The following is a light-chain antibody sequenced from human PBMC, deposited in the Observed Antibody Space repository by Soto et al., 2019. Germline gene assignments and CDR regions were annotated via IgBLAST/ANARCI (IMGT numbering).Light chain of an antibody. V-gene: IGKV3-20*01. CDR1: QSVSSDY. Sequence: EIVLTQSPGTLSLSPGERATLSCRASQSVSSDYLAWYQQKPGQTPKVLIYRSSSMATGIPDRFSGSGSGTEFTLTISRLEPEDFAVYYCQQYGSSPLTFGGGTKVEIK. CDR3: QQYGSSPLT. CDR2: RSS. J-gene: IGKJ4*01.